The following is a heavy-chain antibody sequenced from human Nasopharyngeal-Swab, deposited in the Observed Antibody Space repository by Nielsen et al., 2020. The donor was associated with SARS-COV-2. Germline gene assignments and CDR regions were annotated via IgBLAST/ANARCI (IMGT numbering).Heavy chain of an antibody. V-gene: IGHV4-34*01. CDR2: INHSGST. D-gene: IGHD2-2*01. J-gene: IGHJ4*02. CDR3: ARIEDCSSPSCYDYFDY. Sequence: WIRQPPGKGLEWIGEINHSGSTNYNPSLKSRVTISVDTSKNQFSLNLSSVTAADTAVYYCARIEDCSSPSCYDYFDYWGQGTLVTVSS.